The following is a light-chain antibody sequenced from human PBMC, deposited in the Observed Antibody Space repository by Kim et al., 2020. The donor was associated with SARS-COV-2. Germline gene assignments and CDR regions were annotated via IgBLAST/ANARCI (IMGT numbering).Light chain of an antibody. V-gene: IGLV6-57*03. CDR3: QSYDSSNVV. CDR1: RGRIASNY. CDR2: DDN. J-gene: IGLJ2*01. Sequence: GKTLTISRNRSRGRIASNYVQWYQQRPGSAPTTVIYDDNQRPSGVPDRFSGSIDSSSNSASLTISGLKTEDEADYYCQSYDSSNVVFGGGTQLTVL.